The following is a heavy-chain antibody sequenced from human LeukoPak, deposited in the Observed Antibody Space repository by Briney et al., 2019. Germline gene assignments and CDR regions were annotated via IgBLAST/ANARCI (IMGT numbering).Heavy chain of an antibody. V-gene: IGHV4-39*01. CDR2: NYYSGST. Sequence: SETLLLTCTAAGGSISSSSYYWGWSRQPPGEGLEWIGGNYYSGSTYYNPSLKSRVTISVDTSKNQFSLKLSSVTAADTAVYYCARHSFGVVISFKILDWFDPWARGTLVSVSS. CDR3: ARHSFGVVISFKILDWFDP. J-gene: IGHJ5*02. D-gene: IGHD3-3*01. CDR1: GGSISSSSYY.